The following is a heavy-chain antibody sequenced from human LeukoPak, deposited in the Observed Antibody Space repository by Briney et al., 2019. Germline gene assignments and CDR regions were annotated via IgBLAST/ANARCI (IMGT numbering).Heavy chain of an antibody. Sequence: PSETLSLTCTVSGGSISSYYWSWIRQPPGKGLEWIGYIYYSGSTNYNPSLKSRVTISVDTSKNQFSLKLSSVTAADTAVYYYARAHNYYDSSGYVIINWFDPWGQGTLVTVSS. J-gene: IGHJ5*02. V-gene: IGHV4-59*01. CDR2: IYYSGST. CDR3: ARAHNYYDSSGYVIINWFDP. CDR1: GGSISSYY. D-gene: IGHD3-22*01.